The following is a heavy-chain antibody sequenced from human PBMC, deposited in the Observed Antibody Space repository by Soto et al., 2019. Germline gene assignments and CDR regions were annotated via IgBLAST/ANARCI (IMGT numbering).Heavy chain of an antibody. Sequence: WVSLRLPCPASGFTFSGYAMIWGRQAPGKGLGWMSARRGCGGSPSYADSVKSRFTNYIDNYKTALYRQMNSLRADDTPLYYSAKPRSQDYGPGRYRGYSYCMYVWGQGTTGAVAS. V-gene: IGHV3-23*01. J-gene: IGHJ6*02. D-gene: IGHD3-10*01. CDR2: RRGCGGSP. CDR1: GFTFSGYA. CDR3: AKPRSQDYGPGRYRGYSYCMYV.